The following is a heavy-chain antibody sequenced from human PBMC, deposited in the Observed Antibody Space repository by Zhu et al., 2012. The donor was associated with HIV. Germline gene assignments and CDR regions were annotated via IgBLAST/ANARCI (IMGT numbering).Heavy chain of an antibody. D-gene: IGHD6-13*01. J-gene: IGHJ4*02. CDR3: ARHHGYSTYWPFDY. Sequence: QVQLQESGPGLVKPSETLSLTCAVSGYSISSGYYWGWIRQPPGKGLEWVGSIHHSGNTYYNPIPQESSHHFSGHVQEPVLPEAEVCDRRRHGLYYCARHHGYSTYWPFDYWGQGTLVTVSS. V-gene: IGHV4-38-2*01. CDR1: GYSISSGYY. CDR2: IHHSGNT.